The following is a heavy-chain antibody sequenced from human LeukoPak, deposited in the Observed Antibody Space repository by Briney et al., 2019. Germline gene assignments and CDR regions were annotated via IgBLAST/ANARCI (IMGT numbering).Heavy chain of an antibody. J-gene: IGHJ4*02. CDR1: GYTFTSYG. CDR2: ISAYNGNT. Sequence: ASVKVSCKASGYTFTSYGISWVRQAPGQGLEWMGWISAYNGNTNYAQKLQGRVTMTTDTSTSTAHMELRSLRSDDTAVYYCARTVAGMDYFDYWGQGTLVTVSS. V-gene: IGHV1-18*01. CDR3: ARTVAGMDYFDY. D-gene: IGHD6-19*01.